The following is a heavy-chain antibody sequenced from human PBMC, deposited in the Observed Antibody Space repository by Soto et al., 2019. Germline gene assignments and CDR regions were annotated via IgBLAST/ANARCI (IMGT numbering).Heavy chain of an antibody. V-gene: IGHV4-4*07. Sequence: PTGTLSLTCTVSGGSINTFYWSWVRQPAGKGLEWIGRIFSSGSTSFNPSLESRVAMSVDTSKNHFSLNLSSVTAADMAVYYCAREGSYSAYNFALRIQLWSFDFWGQGALVTVSS. CDR1: GGSINTFY. D-gene: IGHD5-12*01. J-gene: IGHJ4*02. CDR2: IFSSGST. CDR3: AREGSYSAYNFALRIQLWSFDF.